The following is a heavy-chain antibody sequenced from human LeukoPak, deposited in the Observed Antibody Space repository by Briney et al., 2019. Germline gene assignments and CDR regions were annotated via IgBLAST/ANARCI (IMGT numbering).Heavy chain of an antibody. CDR3: AKFNPSVGYYYYMDV. V-gene: IGHV3-23*01. D-gene: IGHD2-15*01. CDR1: GVTFSSDA. J-gene: IGHJ6*03. CDR2: ISGSGDRT. Sequence: GGALRLSCAPSGVTFSSDAMSWVRQGPGGGLEWGSPISGSGDRTYYADSVKGRFTISRDNSKNTLYLQMNSVRAENTDVYYCAKFNPSVGYYYYMDVWGKGTTVTVSS.